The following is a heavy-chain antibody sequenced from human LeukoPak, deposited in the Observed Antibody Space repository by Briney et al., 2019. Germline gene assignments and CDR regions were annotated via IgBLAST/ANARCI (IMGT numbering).Heavy chain of an antibody. J-gene: IGHJ4*02. Sequence: PGGSLRLSCAASGFAFGRFWMSWVRQAPGRGLQWVASMRRDGSLIYYLDPVRGRFIISRDNARNSLYLQMNSLRVEDTAIYYCAKLMNEGTTYDHWGQGALVTVSS. D-gene: IGHD1-1*01. CDR3: AKLMNEGTTYDH. CDR1: GFAFGRFW. CDR2: MRRDGSLI. V-gene: IGHV3-7*01.